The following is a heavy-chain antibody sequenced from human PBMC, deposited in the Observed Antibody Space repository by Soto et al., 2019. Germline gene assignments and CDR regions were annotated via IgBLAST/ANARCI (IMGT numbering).Heavy chain of an antibody. CDR2: INVGNGNT. J-gene: IGHJ5*02. Sequence: QVQLVQSGAEEKKPGASVKVSCKASGYTFISYSMHWVRQAPGQRLEWMGWINVGNGNTKYSQKFQGRVTITGDTSASTGYRELSSLRSEDTAVYYCARERWASGSRWFDPWGQGTLVTVSS. V-gene: IGHV1-3*05. D-gene: IGHD6-19*01. CDR1: GYTFISYS. CDR3: ARERWASGSRWFDP.